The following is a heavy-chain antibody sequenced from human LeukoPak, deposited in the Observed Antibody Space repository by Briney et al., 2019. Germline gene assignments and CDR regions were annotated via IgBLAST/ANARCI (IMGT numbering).Heavy chain of an antibody. J-gene: IGHJ6*03. CDR1: GGSISSYY. CDR2: IFYSGST. CDR3: ARVYVDYMDV. V-gene: IGHV4-59*01. Sequence: SETLSLTCTVSGGSISSYYWSWIRQPPGKGLEWIGYIFYSGSTNYNPSLKSRVTISVDTSKNQFSLKLSSVTAADAAVYYCARVYVDYMDVWGKGTTVTISS. D-gene: IGHD2-8*01.